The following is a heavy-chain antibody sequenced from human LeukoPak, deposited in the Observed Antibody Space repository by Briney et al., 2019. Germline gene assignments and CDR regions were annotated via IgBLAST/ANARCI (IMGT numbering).Heavy chain of an antibody. V-gene: IGHV4-39*07. D-gene: IGHD1-7*01. Sequence: PSETLSLTCTVSGGSISSSSYYWGWIRQPPGKGLEWIGNIYYDTSTYYNPSLKSRVTISVDTSKNQFSLKLNSVTAADTAVYYCARTGKTLLNYDFDYWGQGTLVTVSS. J-gene: IGHJ4*02. CDR3: ARTGKTLLNYDFDY. CDR2: IYYDTST. CDR1: GGSISSSSYY.